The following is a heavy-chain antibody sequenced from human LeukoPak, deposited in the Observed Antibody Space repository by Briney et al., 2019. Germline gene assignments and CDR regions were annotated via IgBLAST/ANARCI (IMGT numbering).Heavy chain of an antibody. D-gene: IGHD6-13*01. J-gene: IGHJ4*02. CDR3: VRGGYSSSWFWTF. CDR2: IKKDGSEK. V-gene: IGHV3-7*03. CDR1: GFTFRDYW. Sequence: GGSLRLSCAASGFTFRDYWMTWVRQTSRKGLEWAATIKKDGSEKYYVDSVRGRFAISRDNARDSLYLQMNSLRDDDTGMYYCVRGGYSSSWFWTFWGQGTLVTVSS.